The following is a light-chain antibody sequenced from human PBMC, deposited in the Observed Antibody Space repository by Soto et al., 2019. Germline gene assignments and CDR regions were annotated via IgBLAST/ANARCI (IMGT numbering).Light chain of an antibody. CDR1: QSLSNR. Sequence: TESPATLSPSVGDRVTLDCRASQSLSNRLAWYQQKPGKAPRVLIYDASSLESGVPARFSGSGSGTHFILAISSLQPDDFATYYCHQYAAACTFGQGTKVDI. CDR3: HQYAAACT. J-gene: IGKJ1*01. CDR2: DAS. V-gene: IGKV1-5*01.